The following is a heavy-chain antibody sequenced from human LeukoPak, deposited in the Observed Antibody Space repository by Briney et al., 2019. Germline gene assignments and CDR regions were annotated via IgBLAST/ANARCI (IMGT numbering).Heavy chain of an antibody. V-gene: IGHV3-74*01. CDR2: INSDGSST. D-gene: IGHD3-22*01. J-gene: IGHJ4*02. Sequence: PGGSLRLSCAASDSIFRHYGMHWVRQAPGKGLVWVSRINSDGSSTIYADSVKGRFTISRDNAKNTLYLQMNSLRAEDTAVFYCAREGSSSYYTDYWGQGTLVTVSS. CDR1: DSIFRHYG. CDR3: AREGSSSYYTDY.